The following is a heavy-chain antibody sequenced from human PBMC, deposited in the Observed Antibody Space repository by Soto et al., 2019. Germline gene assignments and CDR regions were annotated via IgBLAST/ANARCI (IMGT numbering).Heavy chain of an antibody. CDR2: IFYTGIT. CDR3: ARGGYDFSGVNFDDGFDF. V-gene: IGHV4-59*11. Sequence: PSETLSLTCSVSSGSLSSHFWAWIRQSPGTGLEWLGYIFYTGITNYNPSLQSRVTISVDTSKDQFSLRLNSVTAADTAVYYCARGGYDFSGVNFDDGFDFWGQGIPVTVS. CDR1: SGSLSSHF. J-gene: IGHJ3*01. D-gene: IGHD3-22*01.